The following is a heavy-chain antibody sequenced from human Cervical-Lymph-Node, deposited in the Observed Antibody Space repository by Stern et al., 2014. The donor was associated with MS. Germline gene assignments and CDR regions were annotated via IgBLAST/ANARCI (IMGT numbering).Heavy chain of an antibody. CDR3: ARGSDT. J-gene: IGHJ5*02. V-gene: IGHV3-7*01. D-gene: IGHD2-15*01. CDR1: GFTFSSYW. CDR2: IKEDGSET. Sequence: VQLVQSGGGLVQPGGSLRLSCAASGFTFSSYWLNWVRQAPGKGLEGVANIKEDGSETYYVDSVKGRFTISRDNAKNSLYLQMNSLRAEDTAVYYCARGSDTWGQGTLVTVSS.